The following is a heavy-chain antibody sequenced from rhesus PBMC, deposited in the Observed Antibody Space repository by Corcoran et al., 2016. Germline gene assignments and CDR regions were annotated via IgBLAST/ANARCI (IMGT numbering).Heavy chain of an antibody. D-gene: IGHD6-37*01. J-gene: IGHJ4*01. CDR1: GASISSYW. V-gene: IGHV4-80*01. CDR3: AREAVAGRLFHY. Sequence: QVQLQESGPGLVKPSETLSLTCAVSGASISSYWWSWIRQPPGKGLEWIGEINGNSGSTYYNPSLKSRVTISKDASNNQFSLKLSSVTAADTAVYYCAREAVAGRLFHYWGQGVLVTVSS. CDR2: INGNSGST.